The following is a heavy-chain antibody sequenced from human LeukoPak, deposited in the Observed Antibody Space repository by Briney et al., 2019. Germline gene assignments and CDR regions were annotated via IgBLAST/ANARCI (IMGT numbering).Heavy chain of an antibody. CDR1: GGSISSYY. CDR2: IYTSGST. V-gene: IGHV4-4*07. D-gene: IGHD3-22*01. CDR3: ARSGLHYYDSSGYYY. Sequence: SETLSLTCTVSGGSISSYYWSWIRRPAGKGLEWIGRIYTSGSTNYNPSLKSRVTMSVDTSKNQFSLKLSSVTAADTAVYYCARSGLHYYDSSGYYYWGQGTLVTVSS. J-gene: IGHJ4*02.